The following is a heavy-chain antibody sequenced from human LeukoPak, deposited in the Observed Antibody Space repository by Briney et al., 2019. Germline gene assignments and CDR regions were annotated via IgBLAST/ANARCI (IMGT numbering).Heavy chain of an antibody. CDR1: GYTFTSYD. V-gene: IGHV1-8*03. CDR2: MNPNSGNT. D-gene: IGHD3-10*01. Sequence: EASVKVSCKASGYTFTSYDINWVRQAIGQGLEWMGWMNPNSGNTGYAQKFQGRVTITRNTSISTAYMELSSLRSEDTAVYYCARGIWFGDFDYWGQGTLVTVSS. J-gene: IGHJ4*02. CDR3: ARGIWFGDFDY.